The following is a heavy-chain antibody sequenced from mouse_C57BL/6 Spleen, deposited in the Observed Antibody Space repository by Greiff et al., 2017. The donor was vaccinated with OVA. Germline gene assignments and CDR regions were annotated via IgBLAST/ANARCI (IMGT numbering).Heavy chain of an antibody. CDR1: GFTFSDYY. V-gene: IGHV5-12*01. Sequence: EVQGVESGGGLVQPGGSLKLSCAASGFTFSDYYMYWVRPTPEKRLEWVAYISNGGGSTYYPDTVKGRFTISRDNAKNTLYLQMSRLKSEDTAMYYCARHPIYYDYDDYAMDYWGQGTSVTVSS. CDR3: ARHPIYYDYDDYAMDY. D-gene: IGHD2-4*01. J-gene: IGHJ4*01. CDR2: ISNGGGST.